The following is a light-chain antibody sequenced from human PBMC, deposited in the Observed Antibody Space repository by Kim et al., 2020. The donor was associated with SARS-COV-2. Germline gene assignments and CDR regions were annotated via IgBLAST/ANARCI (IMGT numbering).Light chain of an antibody. CDR3: QQYDPSFPYT. J-gene: IGKJ2*01. CDR2: GAS. CDR1: ETISSDY. V-gene: IGKV3-20*01. Sequence: EIVLTQSPGTLSLSPGERATLSCRTSETISSDYVAWYRHKPAQAPRLLIYGASTRATGIPERFSGSGSGTDFTLTISRLVPEDFAVYYCQQYDPSFPYTFGQGTKLEI.